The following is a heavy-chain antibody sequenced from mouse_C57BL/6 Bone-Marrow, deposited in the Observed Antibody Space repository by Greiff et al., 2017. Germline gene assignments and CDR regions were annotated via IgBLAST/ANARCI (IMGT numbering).Heavy chain of an antibody. CDR3: ARKGNWDEGFAY. V-gene: IGHV1-54*01. CDR2: INPGSGGT. CDR1: GYAFTNYL. Sequence: QVQLKESGAELVRPGTSVKVSCKASGYAFTNYLIEWVKQRPGQGLEWIGVINPGSGGTNYNEKFKGKATLTADKSSSTAYMQLSSLTSEDSAVYFCARKGNWDEGFAYWGQGTLVTVSA. D-gene: IGHD4-1*01. J-gene: IGHJ3*01.